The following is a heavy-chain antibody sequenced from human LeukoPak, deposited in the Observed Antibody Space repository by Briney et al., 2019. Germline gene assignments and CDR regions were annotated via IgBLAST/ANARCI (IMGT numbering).Heavy chain of an antibody. CDR2: INWNGRIT. CDR1: GFTFDDCA. CDR3: ARGSVQLWLRDTYYYMDV. V-gene: IGHV3-20*04. J-gene: IGHJ6*03. D-gene: IGHD5-18*01. Sequence: GGSLRLSCAASGFTFDDCAMNWVRQVPGRGLEWVSGINWNGRITEYADSVKDRFTISRQNTKNSLYLYMNNLGGEDTALYFCARGSVQLWLRDTYYYMDVWGKGTTVTVSS.